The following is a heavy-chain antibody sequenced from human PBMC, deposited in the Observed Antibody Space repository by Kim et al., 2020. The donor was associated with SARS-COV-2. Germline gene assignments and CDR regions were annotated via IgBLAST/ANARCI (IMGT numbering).Heavy chain of an antibody. V-gene: IGHV1-3*01. Sequence: ASVKVSCKASGYNFTTYDIHWVRQVPGQGLEWMGWINAGNGNAKYSQNFQGRVTTTRDTSASTAYMELSSLRSEDTAVYYCARGWFGKNYFDYWGQGTLVTVPS. CDR3: ARGWFGKNYFDY. D-gene: IGHD3-10*01. CDR2: INAGNGNA. CDR1: GYNFTTYD. J-gene: IGHJ4*02.